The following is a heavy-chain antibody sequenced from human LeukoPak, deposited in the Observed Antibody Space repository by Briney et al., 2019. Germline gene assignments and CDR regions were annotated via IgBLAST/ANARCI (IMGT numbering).Heavy chain of an antibody. D-gene: IGHD6-19*01. Sequence: GGSLRLSCAASGFTFTSYAMSWVRQAPGKGLEWVSGISGSGDSTYHADSVKGRFTISRDNSKNTLYLQMNSLRDEDTALYYCAKAGIGVVGYFDYWGQGTLVTVSS. J-gene: IGHJ4*02. CDR2: ISGSGDST. CDR1: GFTFTSYA. V-gene: IGHV3-23*01. CDR3: AKAGIGVVGYFDY.